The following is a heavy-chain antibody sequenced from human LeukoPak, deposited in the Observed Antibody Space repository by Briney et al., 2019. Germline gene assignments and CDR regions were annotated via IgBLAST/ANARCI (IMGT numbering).Heavy chain of an antibody. D-gene: IGHD2-8*01. Sequence: ASVKVSCKASGYTFTSYGISWVRQAPGQGLEWMGWISAYNGNTNYAQKLQGRVTMTTDTSTSTAYMELSSLRSDDTAVYYCARSAGQCTNGVCYTEYYMDVWGKGTTVAVSS. V-gene: IGHV1-18*01. J-gene: IGHJ6*03. CDR1: GYTFTSYG. CDR3: ARSAGQCTNGVCYTEYYMDV. CDR2: ISAYNGNT.